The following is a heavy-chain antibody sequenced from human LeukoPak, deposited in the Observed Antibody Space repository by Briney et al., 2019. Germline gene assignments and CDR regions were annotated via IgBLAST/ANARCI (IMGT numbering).Heavy chain of an antibody. CDR1: GFTFSSYW. CDR2: IKQDGSEK. Sequence: GGSLRLSCAASGFTFSSYWMSWVRQAPGKGLEWVANIKQDGSEKYYVDSVKGRFTISRDNAKNTLFLQMNSLRAEDTAVYYCSRAYDSGTYSSFDSWGQGTLVTVTS. J-gene: IGHJ4*02. CDR3: SRAYDSGTYSSFDS. D-gene: IGHD3-10*01. V-gene: IGHV3-7*01.